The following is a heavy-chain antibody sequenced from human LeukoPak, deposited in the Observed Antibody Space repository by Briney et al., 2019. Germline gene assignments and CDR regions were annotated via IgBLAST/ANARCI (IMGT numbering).Heavy chain of an antibody. V-gene: IGHV1-2*06. CDR2: INPNSGGT. CDR1: GYTFTSYY. CDR3: ARDADSSGYHDAFDI. D-gene: IGHD3-22*01. J-gene: IGHJ3*02. Sequence: VASVKVSCKASGYTFTSYYMHWVRQAPGQGLEWMGRINPNSGGTNYAQKFQGRVTMTRDTSISTAYMELSRLRSDDTAVYYCARDADSSGYHDAFDIWGQGTMVTVSS.